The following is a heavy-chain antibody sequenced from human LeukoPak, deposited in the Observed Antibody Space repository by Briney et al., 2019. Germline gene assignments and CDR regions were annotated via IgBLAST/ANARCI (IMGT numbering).Heavy chain of an antibody. CDR3: TTDPIVVVVAAAELDY. J-gene: IGHJ4*02. V-gene: IGHV3-15*01. CDR2: IKGKIDGGTT. CDR1: GFPFSNAW. D-gene: IGHD2-15*01. Sequence: GGSLRLSCAVFGSGFPFSNAWMSWVRQAPGKGLEWVGRIKGKIDGGTTDYAAPVKGRFTISRDDSKNTLYLQMNSLKTEDTAVYYCTTDPIVVVVAAAELDYWGQGTLVTVSS.